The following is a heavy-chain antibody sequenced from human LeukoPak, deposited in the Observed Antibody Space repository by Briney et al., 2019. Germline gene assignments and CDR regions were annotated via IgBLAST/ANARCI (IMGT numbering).Heavy chain of an antibody. V-gene: IGHV3-43*01. Sequence: GGSLRLSCVASGFTFDKYTMHWIRQAPGKGLEWVSLINRDGRTTYYADSVKGRFTNSRDNSRNSLYLQMNSLRTEDSALYYCAKDFDWLPDYWGQGTLVTVSS. CDR2: INRDGRTT. CDR3: AKDFDWLPDY. D-gene: IGHD3-9*01. CDR1: GFTFDKYT. J-gene: IGHJ4*02.